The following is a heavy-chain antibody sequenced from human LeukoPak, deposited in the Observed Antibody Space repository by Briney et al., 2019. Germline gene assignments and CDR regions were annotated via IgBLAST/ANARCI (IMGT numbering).Heavy chain of an antibody. Sequence: PGGPLRLSCAASGFTFDDYAMHWVRQAPGKGLEWVSGISWNSGSIGYADSVKGRFTISRDNAKNSLYLQMNSLRAEDTALYYCAKDGYDSSGYLKTYYFDYWGQGTLVTVSS. CDR3: AKDGYDSSGYLKTYYFDY. CDR2: ISWNSGSI. J-gene: IGHJ4*02. V-gene: IGHV3-9*01. CDR1: GFTFDDYA. D-gene: IGHD3-22*01.